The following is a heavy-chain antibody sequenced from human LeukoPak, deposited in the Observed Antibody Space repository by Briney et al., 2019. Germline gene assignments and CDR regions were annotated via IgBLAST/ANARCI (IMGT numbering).Heavy chain of an antibody. V-gene: IGHV4-30-2*01. CDR3: AVRFGEFSNDAFDI. D-gene: IGHD3-10*01. J-gene: IGHJ3*02. CDR2: IYHSGST. CDR1: GGSISSGGYS. Sequence: PSQTLSLTCAVSGGSISSGGYSWSWIRQPPGKGLEWIGYIYHSGSTYYNPSLKSRVTISVDRSKNQFSLKLSSVTAADTAVYYCAVRFGEFSNDAFDIWGQGTMVTVSS.